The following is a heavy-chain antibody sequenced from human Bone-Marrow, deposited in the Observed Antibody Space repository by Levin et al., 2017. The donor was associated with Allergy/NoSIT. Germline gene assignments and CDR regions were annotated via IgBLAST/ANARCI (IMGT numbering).Heavy chain of an antibody. Sequence: SCAASGFTFSDYYMDWIRQAPGKGLEWVSYISTTGSTIYYADSVKGRFTISRDNAKNSLYLQMNSLRAEDTAVYYCARKIFGVVDWFDPWGQGTLVTVSS. J-gene: IGHJ5*02. CDR1: GFTFSDYY. D-gene: IGHD3-3*01. CDR2: ISTTGSTI. CDR3: ARKIFGVVDWFDP. V-gene: IGHV3-11*01.